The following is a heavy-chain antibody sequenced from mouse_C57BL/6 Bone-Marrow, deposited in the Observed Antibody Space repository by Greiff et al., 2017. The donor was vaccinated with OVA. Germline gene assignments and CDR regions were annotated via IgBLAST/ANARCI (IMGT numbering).Heavy chain of an antibody. CDR3: AREGYSITTVVATRYYFDY. CDR2: IHPNSGST. V-gene: IGHV1-64*01. CDR1: GYTFTSYW. Sequence: QVQLQQSGAELVKPGASVKLSCKASGYTFTSYWMHWVKQRPGQGLEWIGMIHPNSGSTNYNEKFKSKATLTVDKSSSTAYMQLSSLTSEDSAVYYCAREGYSITTVVATRYYFDYWGQGTTLTVSS. J-gene: IGHJ2*01. D-gene: IGHD1-1*01.